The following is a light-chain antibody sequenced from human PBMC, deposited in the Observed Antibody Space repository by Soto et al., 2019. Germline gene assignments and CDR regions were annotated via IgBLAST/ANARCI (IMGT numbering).Light chain of an antibody. CDR2: DVI. CDR3: CSYAGSYTGV. J-gene: IGLJ3*02. Sequence: QSALTQPRSVSGSPGQSLTISCTGTSSDVGGYKHVSWYQQHPGKAPKLIIYDVIKRPSGVPDLFSGSKSGNTASLTISGLQADDEADYYCCSYAGSYTGVFGGGTKLTVL. CDR1: SSDVGGYKH. V-gene: IGLV2-11*01.